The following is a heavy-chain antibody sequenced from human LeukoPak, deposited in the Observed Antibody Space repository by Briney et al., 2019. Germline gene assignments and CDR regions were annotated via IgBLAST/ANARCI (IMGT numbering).Heavy chain of an antibody. J-gene: IGHJ4*02. CDR3: ATDRMRDLHLNGDY. D-gene: IGHD2-8*01. V-gene: IGHV3-7*01. CDR2: IKQDGSEK. CDR1: GFTFSSYW. Sequence: TGGSLRLSCAASGFTFSSYWMSWVRQAPGKGLEWVANIKQDGSEKYYVDSVKGRFTISRDNAKNSLYLQMNSLRAEDTAVYYCATDRMRDLHLNGDYWGQGTLVTVSS.